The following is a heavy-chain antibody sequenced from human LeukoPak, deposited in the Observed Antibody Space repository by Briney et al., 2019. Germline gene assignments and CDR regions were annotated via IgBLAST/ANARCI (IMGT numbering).Heavy chain of an antibody. V-gene: IGHV3-48*01. J-gene: IGHJ4*02. Sequence: GGSLRLSCAASGFTFSSYSMNWVRQAPGKGPEWVSYISSSSSTIYYADSVKGRFTISRDNAKNSLYLQMNSLRAEDTAVYYCARDRGIAAAGTGYWGQGTLVTVSS. CDR2: ISSSSSTI. D-gene: IGHD6-13*01. CDR3: ARDRGIAAAGTGY. CDR1: GFTFSSYS.